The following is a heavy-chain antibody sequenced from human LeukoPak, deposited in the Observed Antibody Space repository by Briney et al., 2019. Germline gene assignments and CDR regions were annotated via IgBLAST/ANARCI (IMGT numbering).Heavy chain of an antibody. Sequence: PGGSLRLSCAASGFTFSSYWMSWVRQAPGKGLEWVANIKQDGSEKYYVNSVKGRFTISRDNAKNSLYPQMNSLRAEDTAVYYCARDFGCSSTSCQAPYYYYMDVWGKGTTVTVSS. CDR1: GFTFSSYW. CDR3: ARDFGCSSTSCQAPYYYYMDV. CDR2: IKQDGSEK. J-gene: IGHJ6*03. D-gene: IGHD2-2*01. V-gene: IGHV3-7*01.